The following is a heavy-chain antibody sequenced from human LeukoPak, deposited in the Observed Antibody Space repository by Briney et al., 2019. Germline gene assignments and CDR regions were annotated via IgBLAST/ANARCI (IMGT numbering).Heavy chain of an antibody. D-gene: IGHD1-14*01. CDR2: IYSSGST. CDR3: AREGTTHAGVDQ. V-gene: IGHV4-59*01. CDR1: GVSISTYY. Sequence: PSETLSLTCTVSGVSISTYYWSWIRQPPGKGLEWLGYIYSSGSTYYNPSLKSRVTISVDTSKKQFSLKLSSVTAADTAVYCCAREGTTHAGVDQWGQGTLVTVSS. J-gene: IGHJ4*02.